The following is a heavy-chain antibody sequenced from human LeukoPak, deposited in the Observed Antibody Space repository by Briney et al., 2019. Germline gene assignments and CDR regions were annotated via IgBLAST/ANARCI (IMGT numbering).Heavy chain of an antibody. D-gene: IGHD6-19*01. CDR2: IKSKIDGGTT. Sequence: PGGSLRLSCAASGFTFNNDWMNWVRQAPGKGLEWVGRIKSKIDGGTTDYAAPVKGRFTISRDDSKNTLYLQMNSLKTGDTAVYYCTTGGNVLVAGTRAFDIWGQGTVVTVSS. J-gene: IGHJ3*02. V-gene: IGHV3-15*07. CDR1: GFTFNNDW. CDR3: TTGGNVLVAGTRAFDI.